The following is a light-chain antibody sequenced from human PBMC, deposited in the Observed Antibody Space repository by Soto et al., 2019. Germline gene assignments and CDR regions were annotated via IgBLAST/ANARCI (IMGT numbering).Light chain of an antibody. CDR1: QTISSW. CDR2: DAS. J-gene: IGKJ2*01. V-gene: IGKV1-5*01. Sequence: DIQMTQSPSTLSASVGDRVTITCRASQTISSWLAWYQQKPGKAPDLLIYDASSWQDGVPSRFRGRGYGTEFTLTISSLQPDDFATYFCQQYITFPYTFGQGTKLEIK. CDR3: QQYITFPYT.